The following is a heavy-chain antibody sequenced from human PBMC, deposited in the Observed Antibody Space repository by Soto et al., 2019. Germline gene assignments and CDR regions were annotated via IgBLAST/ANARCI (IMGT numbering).Heavy chain of an antibody. V-gene: IGHV3-53*01. J-gene: IGHJ1*01. D-gene: IGHD2-21*01. CDR2: IHNSGAT. CDR3: AREYSYSYPA. CDR1: GFNVKTTY. Sequence: GGSLRLSCAASGFNVKTTYMTWVRQAPGEGLEWVSVIHNSGATYYADFVKGRFTISKDNSKNTVYLQMSSLRAEDTAMYYCAREYSYSYPAWGQGTLVTVSS.